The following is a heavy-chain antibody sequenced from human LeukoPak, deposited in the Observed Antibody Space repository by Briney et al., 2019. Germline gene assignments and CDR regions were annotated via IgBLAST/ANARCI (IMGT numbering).Heavy chain of an antibody. V-gene: IGHV3-48*03. CDR1: GFTFSSYE. J-gene: IGHJ3*02. CDR3: ARDAEQKLLWFGDPSLGAFDI. Sequence: PGGSLRLSCAASGFTFSSYEMNWVRQAPGKGLEWVSYISSSGSTIYYADSVKGRFTISRDNAKNSLYLQMSSLRAEDTAVYYCARDAEQKLLWFGDPSLGAFDIWGQGTMVTVSS. CDR2: ISSSGSTI. D-gene: IGHD3-10*01.